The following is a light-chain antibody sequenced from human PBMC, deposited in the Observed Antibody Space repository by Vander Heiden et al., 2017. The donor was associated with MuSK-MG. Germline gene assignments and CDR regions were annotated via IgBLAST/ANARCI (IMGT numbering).Light chain of an antibody. Sequence: EIVLTQSPATLSLSPGERATLSCRASQSVSSYLAWYQQRPGQAPRLLIYDASSRATGIPARFSGSGSGTDFTLTISSLEPEDFAFYYCQQRSNLITFGQRTRLEIK. CDR3: QQRSNLIT. CDR1: QSVSSY. V-gene: IGKV3-11*01. J-gene: IGKJ5*01. CDR2: DAS.